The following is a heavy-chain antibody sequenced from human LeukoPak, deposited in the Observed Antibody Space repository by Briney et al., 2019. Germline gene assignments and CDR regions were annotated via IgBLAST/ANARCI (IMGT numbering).Heavy chain of an antibody. CDR3: AKSFRVIAVAADGYPAGY. V-gene: IGHV3-30*18. J-gene: IGHJ4*02. Sequence: GGSLRLSCAASGFTFSSYAMHWVRQAPGKGLEWVAVISYDGSNKYYADSVKGRFTISRDNSKNTLYLQMNSLRAEDTAVHYCAKSFRVIAVAADGYPAGYWGQGTLVTVSS. CDR2: ISYDGSNK. CDR1: GFTFSSYA. D-gene: IGHD6-19*01.